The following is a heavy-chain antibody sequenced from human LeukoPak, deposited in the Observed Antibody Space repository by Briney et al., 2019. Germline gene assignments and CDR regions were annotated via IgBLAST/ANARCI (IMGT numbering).Heavy chain of an antibody. J-gene: IGHJ4*02. CDR3: ARGPPYQPLLVL. Sequence: SETVSLTCAVYRGSFRVYYWGWTRHPARKGLEWNVEIDQSASTNYHPSLKSRVTTSVDTSKTQFSLKLSSVAAADTAVYYCARGPPYQPLLVLWGQGTLVTVSS. CDR1: RGSFRVYY. CDR2: IDQSAST. D-gene: IGHD2-2*01. V-gene: IGHV4-34*01.